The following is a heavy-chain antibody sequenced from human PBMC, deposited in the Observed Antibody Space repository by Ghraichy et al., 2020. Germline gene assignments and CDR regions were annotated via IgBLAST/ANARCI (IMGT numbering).Heavy chain of an antibody. J-gene: IGHJ4*02. CDR2: TYYRSKWYN. CDR1: GDSVSSNSAA. D-gene: IGHD2-2*01. Sequence: SETLSLTCAISGDSVSSNSAAWNRIRQSPSRGLEWLGRTYYRSKWYNDYAVSVKSRVTITPDTSKNQFSLQLNSVTPEDTAVYDCASGPAAIDHWGQGTLVTVSS. V-gene: IGHV6-1*01. CDR3: ASGPAAIDH.